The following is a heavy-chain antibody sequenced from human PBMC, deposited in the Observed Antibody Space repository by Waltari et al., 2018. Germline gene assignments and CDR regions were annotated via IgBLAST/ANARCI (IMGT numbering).Heavy chain of an antibody. CDR2: LYYSGST. V-gene: IGHV4-59*01. CDR1: GGSISSFY. Sequence: QVQLQESGPGLVKPSETLSLTCTVSGGSISSFYWSWIRQPPGKGLEWIGYLYYSGSTNCTPSLKSRVTISVDTSKNQFSLKLSSVTAADTAVYYCARGGSGSRANFDYWGQGTLVTVSS. J-gene: IGHJ4*02. CDR3: ARGGSGSRANFDY. D-gene: IGHD3-10*01.